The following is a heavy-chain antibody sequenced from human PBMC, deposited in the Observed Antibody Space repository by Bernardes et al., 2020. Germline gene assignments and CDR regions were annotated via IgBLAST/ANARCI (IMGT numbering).Heavy chain of an antibody. V-gene: IGHV4-34*01. CDR1: GGSFSGYY. CDR3: ARRRAGSYYYYYGMDV. J-gene: IGHJ6*04. D-gene: IGHD6-13*01. Sequence: SETLSLTCAVYGGSFSGYYWSWIRQPPGKGLEWIGEINHSGSTNYNPSLKSRVTISVDTSKNQFSLKLSSVTAADTAVYYCARRRAGSYYYYYGMDVWGKGTTVTVSS. CDR2: INHSGST.